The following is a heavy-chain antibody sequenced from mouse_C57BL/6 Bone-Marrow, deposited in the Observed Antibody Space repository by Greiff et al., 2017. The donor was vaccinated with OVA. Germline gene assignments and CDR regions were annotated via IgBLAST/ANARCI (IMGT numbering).Heavy chain of an antibody. Sequence: QVQLQQSGAELARPGASVKLSCKASGYTFTSYGISWVKQRTGQGLEWIGEIYPRSGNTYYNEKLKGKATLPADKSSSTAYMELRSLTTEESADYSRARRAYGDYFDDGGQGTTVTVSS. D-gene: IGHD6-5*01. CDR2: IYPRSGNT. V-gene: IGHV1-81*01. CDR3: ARRAYGDYFDD. J-gene: IGHJ2*01. CDR1: GYTFTSYG.